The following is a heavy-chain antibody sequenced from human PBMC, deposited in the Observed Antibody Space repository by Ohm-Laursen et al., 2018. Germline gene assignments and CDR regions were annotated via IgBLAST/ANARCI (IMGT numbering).Heavy chain of an antibody. J-gene: IGHJ6*02. V-gene: IGHV4-61*08. CDR1: GGSISSGGYY. Sequence: PSQTLSLTCTVSGGSISSGGYYWSWIRQHPGKGLEWIGYIYYSGSTNYNPSLKSRVTISVDTSKNQFSLKLSSVTAADAAVYYCARDGGLPYYGMDVWGQGTTVTVSS. CDR2: IYYSGST. D-gene: IGHD3-3*01. CDR3: ARDGGLPYYGMDV.